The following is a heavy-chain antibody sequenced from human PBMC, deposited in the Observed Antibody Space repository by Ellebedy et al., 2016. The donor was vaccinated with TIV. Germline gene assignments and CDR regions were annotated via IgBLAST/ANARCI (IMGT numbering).Heavy chain of an antibody. D-gene: IGHD6-13*01. CDR2: IIPIFGTA. CDR1: GGTFSSYA. J-gene: IGHJ4*02. Sequence: SVKVSCXASGGTFSSYAISWVRQAPGQGLEWMGGIIPIFGTANYAQKFQGRVTITADKSTSTAYMELSSLRSDDTAVYYCARGGQQLVSYYFDYWGQGTLVTVSS. CDR3: ARGGQQLVSYYFDY. V-gene: IGHV1-69*06.